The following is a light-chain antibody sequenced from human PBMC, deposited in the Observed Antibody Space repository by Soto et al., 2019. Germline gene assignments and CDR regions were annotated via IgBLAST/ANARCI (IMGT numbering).Light chain of an antibody. V-gene: IGKV3-11*01. Sequence: EVVFTQSPATLSLSPGERAILSCRASQSVAGSLAWYQQKPGQAPRLLIYDISTRAAAIPARFSGSGSGTDFTLTVSSLEPEDFALYYCQQRSNRITFGQGARLEIK. CDR1: QSVAGS. J-gene: IGKJ5*01. CDR3: QQRSNRIT. CDR2: DIS.